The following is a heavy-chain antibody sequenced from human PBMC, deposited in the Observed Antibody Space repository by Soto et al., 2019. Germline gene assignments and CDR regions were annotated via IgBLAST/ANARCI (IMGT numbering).Heavy chain of an antibody. D-gene: IGHD2-15*01. Sequence: QVQVVQSGAEVKKPGASVKVACKASGYTFSTFEMSWVRQAPGQGLEWMGWISVEKGDTNSAQKFQDRVTMTTDTSTGTAYMELRSLTSDDTAVYYCARCYCSVGSCFTCWHFDLWGRGTLVTVSS. CDR2: ISVEKGDT. CDR1: GYTFSTFE. V-gene: IGHV1-18*01. J-gene: IGHJ2*01. CDR3: ARCYCSVGSCFTCWHFDL.